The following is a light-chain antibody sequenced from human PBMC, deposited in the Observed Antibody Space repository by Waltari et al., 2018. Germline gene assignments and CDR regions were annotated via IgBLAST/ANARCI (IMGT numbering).Light chain of an antibody. CDR3: QQRSTWPYT. CDR2: DAS. J-gene: IGKJ2*01. CDR1: QSVSSY. V-gene: IGKV3-11*01. Sequence: EIVLTQSPATLSLSPGERATLSCRASQSVSSYLAWYQQKPGQAPRILIYDASNRATGIPARSSGSGSGTDFTLTISSLEPEDLAVYYCQQRSTWPYTFGQGTKLEIK.